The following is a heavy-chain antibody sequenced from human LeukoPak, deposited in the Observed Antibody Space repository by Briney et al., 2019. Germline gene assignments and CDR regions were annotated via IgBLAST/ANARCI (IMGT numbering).Heavy chain of an antibody. CDR3: AKDWRAYCGGDCHSYFDY. CDR2: MRYDENNK. CDR1: GFTFSSYG. V-gene: IGHV3-30*02. Sequence: GGSLRLSCAASGFTFSSYGVHWVRQAPGKGLECVAFMRYDENNKYYADSVKGRFTISRDNSKNTLYLQMNSLRAEDTAVYYCAKDWRAYCGGDCHSYFDYWGQGTLVTVSS. D-gene: IGHD2-21*02. J-gene: IGHJ4*02.